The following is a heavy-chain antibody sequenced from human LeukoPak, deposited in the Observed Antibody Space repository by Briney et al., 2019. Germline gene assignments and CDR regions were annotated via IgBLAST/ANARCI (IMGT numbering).Heavy chain of an antibody. CDR3: ARDGDYPSFDY. J-gene: IGHJ4*02. CDR1: GFTFSDYG. D-gene: IGHD4-17*01. Sequence: GGSLRLSCAASGFTFSDYGMHWVRQAPGKGLVWVSRINSDGSSTSYADSVKGRFTISRDNAKNTLYLQMNSLRAEDTAVYYCARDGDYPSFDYWGQGTLVTVSS. CDR2: INSDGSST. V-gene: IGHV3-74*01.